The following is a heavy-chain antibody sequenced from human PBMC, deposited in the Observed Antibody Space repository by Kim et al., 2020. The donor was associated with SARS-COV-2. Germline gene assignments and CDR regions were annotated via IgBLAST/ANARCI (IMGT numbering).Heavy chain of an antibody. CDR3: AAGNWFDP. CDR2: GST. J-gene: IGHJ5*02. V-gene: IGHV4-39*07. Sequence: GSTYYNPSLKSRVTISVDTSKNQFSLKLSSVTAADTAVYYCAAGNWFDPWGQGTLVTVSS.